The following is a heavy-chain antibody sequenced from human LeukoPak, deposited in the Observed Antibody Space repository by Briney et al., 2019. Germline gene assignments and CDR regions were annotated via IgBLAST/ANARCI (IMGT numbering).Heavy chain of an antibody. CDR2: ISYDGSKK. D-gene: IGHD2-8*01. CDR1: GFTFSSYG. J-gene: IGHJ4*02. CDR3: AKEGGDIVLMVYAFGSGHYFDY. V-gene: IGHV3-30*18. Sequence: PGGSLRLSCAASGFTFSSYGIHWVRQAPGKGLEWVAVISYDGSKKYYADSVKGRFTISRDNSKNTLYLQMNSLRAEDTAVYYCAKEGGDIVLMVYAFGSGHYFDYWGQGTLVTVSS.